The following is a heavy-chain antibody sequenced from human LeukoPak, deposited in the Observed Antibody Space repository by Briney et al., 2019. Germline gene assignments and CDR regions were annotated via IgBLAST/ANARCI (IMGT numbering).Heavy chain of an antibody. Sequence: PGGSLRLSCAASGFTFSSWMHWVRQAPGKGLVWVSRINSDGSRTNYADSVEGRFTISRDNAKDTVYLQINSLRAEDTAVYYCARGMFHGYCTDYWGQGTLVTVSS. J-gene: IGHJ4*02. CDR1: GFTFSSW. V-gene: IGHV3-74*01. CDR3: ARGMFHGYCTDY. D-gene: IGHD3-3*01. CDR2: INSDGSRT.